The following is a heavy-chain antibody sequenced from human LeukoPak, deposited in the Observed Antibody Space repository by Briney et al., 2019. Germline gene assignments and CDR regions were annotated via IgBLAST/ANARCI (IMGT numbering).Heavy chain of an antibody. V-gene: IGHV5-51*01. D-gene: IGHD2-2*01. Sequence: GESLKISCKGSGYSFTSYWIGWVRQMPGKSLEWMGIIYPGDSDTRYSPSFQGQVTISADKSISTAYLQWSSLKASDTAMYYCARVVPAAMYYFDYWGQGTLVTVSS. CDR3: ARVVPAAMYYFDY. CDR2: IYPGDSDT. CDR1: GYSFTSYW. J-gene: IGHJ4*02.